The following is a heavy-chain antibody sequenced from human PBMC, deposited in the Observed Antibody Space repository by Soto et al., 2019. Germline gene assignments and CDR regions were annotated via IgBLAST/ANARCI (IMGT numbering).Heavy chain of an antibody. CDR3: AREREGYYYDSSGYPKNDAFDI. J-gene: IGHJ3*02. D-gene: IGHD3-22*01. V-gene: IGHV1-69*01. Sequence: QVQLVQSGAEVKKPGSSVKVSCKASGGTFSSYAISWVRQAPGQGLEWMGGIIPIFGTANYAQKFQGRVTITAEESTSTAYMELSSLRSEDTAVYYCAREREGYYYDSSGYPKNDAFDIWGQGTMVTVSS. CDR2: IIPIFGTA. CDR1: GGTFSSYA.